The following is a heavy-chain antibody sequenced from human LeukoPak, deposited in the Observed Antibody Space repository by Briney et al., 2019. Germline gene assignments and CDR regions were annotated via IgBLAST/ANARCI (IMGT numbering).Heavy chain of an antibody. CDR2: ISHSGST. CDR1: GGSISSGGYY. D-gene: IGHD1-7*01. V-gene: IGHV4-30-2*01. Sequence: SETLSLTCTVSGGSISSGGYYWSWIRQPPGKGLEWIGYISHSGSTYYNPSLKSRVTISVDRSKNQFSLKLSSVTAADTAVYFCARDRGNWNYGETLDYWGQGTLVTVSS. J-gene: IGHJ4*02. CDR3: ARDRGNWNYGETLDY.